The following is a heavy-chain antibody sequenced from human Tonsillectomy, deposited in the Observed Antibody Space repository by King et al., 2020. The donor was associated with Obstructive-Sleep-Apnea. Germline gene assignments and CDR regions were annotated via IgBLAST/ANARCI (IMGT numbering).Heavy chain of an antibody. V-gene: IGHV3-66*01. CDR3: ARAPFIWTDYDHSWYLDL. Sequence: VQLVESGGGLVQPGGSLRLSCAVSGFTVSNNYMSWVRQAPGKGLEWVSVIYSGGTTYYADSVKGRFTISRDNSKNTLYLQMNSLRAEDTALYYCARAPFIWTDYDHSWYLDLWGRGTLVTVSS. D-gene: IGHD3/OR15-3a*01. CDR2: IYSGGTT. J-gene: IGHJ2*01. CDR1: GFTVSNNY.